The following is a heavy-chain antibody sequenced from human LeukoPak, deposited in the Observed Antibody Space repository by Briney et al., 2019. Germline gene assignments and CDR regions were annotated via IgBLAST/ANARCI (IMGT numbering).Heavy chain of an antibody. Sequence: ASVKVSCKVSGDTLTELSMHWVRQAPGKGLEWMGGFDPEDGETIYAQKFQGRVTMTEDTSTDTAYMELSSLRSEDTAVYYCATVLTYSGSYPFDYWGQGTLVTVSS. CDR2: FDPEDGET. J-gene: IGHJ4*02. CDR1: GDTLTELS. V-gene: IGHV1-24*01. CDR3: ATVLTYSGSYPFDY. D-gene: IGHD1-26*01.